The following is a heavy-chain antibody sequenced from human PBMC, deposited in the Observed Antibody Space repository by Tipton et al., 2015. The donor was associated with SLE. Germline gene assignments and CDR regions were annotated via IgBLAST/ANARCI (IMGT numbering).Heavy chain of an antibody. CDR3: AREESNYYGSASYYKPRGMDV. D-gene: IGHD3-10*01. J-gene: IGHJ6*02. V-gene: IGHV3-7*01. Sequence: SLRLSCAVSGFTFSSYWMSWVRQAPGKGLEWVANIKQDGSETYYVDSVKGRFTISRDNAKNSLFLQMHSLRAEDTAVYSCAREESNYYGSASYYKPRGMDVWGQGTTVIVS. CDR2: IKQDGSET. CDR1: GFTFSSYW.